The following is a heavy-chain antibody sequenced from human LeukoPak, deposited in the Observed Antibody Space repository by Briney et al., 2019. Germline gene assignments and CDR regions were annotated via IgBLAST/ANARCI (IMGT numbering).Heavy chain of an antibody. Sequence: SETLSLACAVSGGSISSSNWWSWVRQPPGKGLEWIGEIYHSGSTNYNPSLKSRVTISVDTSKNQFSLKLSSVTAADTAVYYCARLDISGTTPRFDYWGQGTLVTVSS. V-gene: IGHV4-4*02. CDR3: ARLDISGTTPRFDY. J-gene: IGHJ4*02. CDR1: GGSISSSNW. D-gene: IGHD1-7*01. CDR2: IYHSGST.